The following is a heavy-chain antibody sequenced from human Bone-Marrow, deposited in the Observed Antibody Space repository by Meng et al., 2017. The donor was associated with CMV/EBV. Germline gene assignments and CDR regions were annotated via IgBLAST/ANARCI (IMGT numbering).Heavy chain of an antibody. J-gene: IGHJ5*02. CDR1: GHTFADYY. CDR2: INPNSGGT. D-gene: IGHD4-11*01. Sequence: VLLVPAGGEVKKPGASVKVSCKASGHTFADYYINWVRQAPGQGLEWMGWINPNSGGTNYAQKGQGRVTMTRDTSISTAYMELGRLRSDDTAVYSCARGLQLGWFDPWGQGTLVTVSS. V-gene: IGHV1-2*02. CDR3: ARGLQLGWFDP.